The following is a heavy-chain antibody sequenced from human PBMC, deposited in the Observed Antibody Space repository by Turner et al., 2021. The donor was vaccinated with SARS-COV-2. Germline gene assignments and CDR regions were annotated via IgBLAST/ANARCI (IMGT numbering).Heavy chain of an antibody. J-gene: IGHJ5*02. CDR3: ARGTYYYDSSVYSCTNWFDP. CDR2: VSSSSSYI. CDR1: GFTSSSYP. V-gene: IGHV3-21*01. D-gene: IGHD3-22*01. Sequence: EVQLVESGGGLVKPGGPLRLSCPPSGFTSSSYPMYWVRQAPGKGLEWVTSVSSSSSYIYYAASVKGRFTISRDNAKNSLYLQMNSLRAEDTAVDYCARGTYYYDSSVYSCTNWFDPWGQGTLVTVSS.